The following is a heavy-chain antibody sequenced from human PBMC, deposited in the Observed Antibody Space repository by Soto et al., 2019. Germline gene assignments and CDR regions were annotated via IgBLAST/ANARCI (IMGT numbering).Heavy chain of an antibody. V-gene: IGHV4-30-4*01. J-gene: IGHJ5*02. CDR1: GGSISSGDYY. CDR3: ATLPPRIEVTVLPIPT. D-gene: IGHD2-15*01. CDR2: IYYSGST. Sequence: PSETLSLTCTVSGGSISSGDYYWSWIRQPPGKGLEWIGYIYYSGSTNYNPSLKSRVTMSVDTSKNQFSLKLSSVTAADTAVYYCATLPPRIEVTVLPIPTWGQGTLVTVSS.